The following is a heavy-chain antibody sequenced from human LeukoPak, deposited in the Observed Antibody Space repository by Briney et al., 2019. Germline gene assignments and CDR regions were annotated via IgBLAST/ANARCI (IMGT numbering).Heavy chain of an antibody. CDR1: GGSISSYY. Sequence: SETLSLTCTVSGGSISSYYWSWIRQPPGKGLEWIGYIYHSGSTNYNPSLKSRVTISVDTSKNQFSLKLSSVTAADTAVYYCARLRRSSAYYYYGMDVWGQGTTVTVSS. CDR3: ARLRRSSAYYYYGMDV. V-gene: IGHV4-59*08. J-gene: IGHJ6*02. CDR2: IYHSGST.